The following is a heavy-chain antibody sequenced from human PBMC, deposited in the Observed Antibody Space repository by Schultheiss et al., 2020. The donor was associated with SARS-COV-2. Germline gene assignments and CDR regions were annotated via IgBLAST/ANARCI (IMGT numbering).Heavy chain of an antibody. CDR3: ARCGGDSPDAFDI. J-gene: IGHJ3*02. CDR2: IYYSGST. D-gene: IGHD2-21*02. Sequence: SETLSLTCTVSGGSINNYYWSWIRQPPGKGLEGIGYIYYSGSTNYNPSLKSRVTISVDTSKNQFSLKLSSVTAADTAVYYCARCGGDSPDAFDIWGQGTTVTVSS. CDR1: GGSINNYY. V-gene: IGHV4-59*12.